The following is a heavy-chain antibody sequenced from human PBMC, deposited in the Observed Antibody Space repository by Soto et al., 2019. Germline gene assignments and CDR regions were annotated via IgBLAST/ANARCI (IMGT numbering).Heavy chain of an antibody. CDR3: ARLPTSVLVPPKHPRGAWFDL. J-gene: IGHJ5*02. V-gene: IGHV1-69*13. D-gene: IGHD2-8*02. CDR1: GGTFTSYT. CDR2: LTPIFGRT. Sequence: SVKVSFKASGGTFTSYTINWVRPAPGQGLELMGGLTPIFGRTNYAQKFQDRVTITADESTNTAYMELRDLTSDDTAVYYCARLPTSVLVPPKHPRGAWFDLWGEGALVTVSS.